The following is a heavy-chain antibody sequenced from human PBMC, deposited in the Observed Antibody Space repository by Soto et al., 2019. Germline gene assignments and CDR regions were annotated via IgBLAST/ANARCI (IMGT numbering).Heavy chain of an antibody. D-gene: IGHD2-15*01. J-gene: IGHJ4*02. CDR1: GGTFSSYA. V-gene: IGHV1-69*13. CDR2: IIPIFGTA. CDR3: ARVPYCSGGSCYHLHYFDY. Sequence: ASVKVSCKASGGTFSSYAISWVRQAPGQGLEWMGGIIPIFGTANYAQKFQGRVTITADESTSTAYMELSSLRSEDTAVYYCARVPYCSGGSCYHLHYFDYWGQGTLVTVSS.